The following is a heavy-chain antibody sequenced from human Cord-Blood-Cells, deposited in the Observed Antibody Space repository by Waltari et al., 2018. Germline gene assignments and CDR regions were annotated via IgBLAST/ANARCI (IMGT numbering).Heavy chain of an antibody. Sequence: QVQLVQSGAEVKKPGSSVKVPCKASGGTFSSYPISRVRQAPGQGLEWMGGIIPILGIANYAQKFQGRVTITADKSTSTAYMELSSLRSEDTAVYYCARDLGIAAAGPLDYWGQGTLVTVSS. D-gene: IGHD6-13*01. V-gene: IGHV1-69*10. CDR2: IIPILGIA. CDR3: ARDLGIAAAGPLDY. J-gene: IGHJ4*02. CDR1: GGTFSSYP.